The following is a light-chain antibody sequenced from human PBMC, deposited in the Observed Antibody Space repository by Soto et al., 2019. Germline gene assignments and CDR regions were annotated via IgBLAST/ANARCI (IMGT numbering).Light chain of an antibody. CDR3: QSYDSSLSGYV. J-gene: IGLJ1*01. CDR2: ENN. CDR1: SSNIGAGYE. Sequence: QPVLTQPPSVSEAPGQRVTISCTGSSSNIGAGYEAHWYQQVPGTAPKLLIYENNNRPSGVPDRFSGSKSGTSASLAITGLQAEDEAEYYCQSYDSSLSGYVFGTWTKVTVL. V-gene: IGLV1-40*01.